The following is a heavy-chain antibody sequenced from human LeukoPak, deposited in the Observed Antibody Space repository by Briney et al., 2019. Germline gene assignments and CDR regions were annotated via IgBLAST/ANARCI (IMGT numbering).Heavy chain of an antibody. CDR3: ARGRYYDSSGRFDY. Sequence: ASVKVSCKAFGYTFTSYGISWVRQAPGQGLEWMGWISAYNGNTNYAQKLQGRVTMTTDTSTSTAYMELRSLRSDDTAVYYCARGRYYDSSGRFDYWGQGTLVTVSS. D-gene: IGHD3-22*01. J-gene: IGHJ4*02. V-gene: IGHV1-18*01. CDR1: GYTFTSYG. CDR2: ISAYNGNT.